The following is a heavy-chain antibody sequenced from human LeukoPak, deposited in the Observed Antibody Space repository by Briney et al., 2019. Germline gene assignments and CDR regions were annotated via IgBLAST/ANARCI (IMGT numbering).Heavy chain of an antibody. J-gene: IGHJ5*02. CDR2: ISAYNGNT. V-gene: IGHV1-18*01. D-gene: IGHD3-10*01. CDR3: ARELGYYYGSGSYRNWFDL. CDR1: GYTFTSYG. Sequence: ASVTVSCKASGYTFTSYGISWVRQAPGQGLEWMGWISAYNGNTNYAQKLQGRVTMTTDTSTSTAYMELRSLRSDDTAVYNCARELGYYYGSGSYRNWFDLWGQGTLVTVSS.